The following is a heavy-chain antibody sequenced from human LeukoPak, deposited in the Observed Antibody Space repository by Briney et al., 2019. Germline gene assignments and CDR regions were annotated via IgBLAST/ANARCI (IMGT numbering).Heavy chain of an antibody. J-gene: IGHJ6*04. CDR3: ARVGVVAATGAYYGMDV. CDR2: IIPIFGTA. D-gene: IGHD2-15*01. CDR1: GGTFSSYA. Sequence: SVKVSCKASGGTFSSYAISWVRQAPGQGLEWMGGIIPIFGTANYAQKFQGRVTITADNSTSTAYMELSSLRSEDTAVYYCARVGVVAATGAYYGMDVWGKGTTVTVSS. V-gene: IGHV1-69*06.